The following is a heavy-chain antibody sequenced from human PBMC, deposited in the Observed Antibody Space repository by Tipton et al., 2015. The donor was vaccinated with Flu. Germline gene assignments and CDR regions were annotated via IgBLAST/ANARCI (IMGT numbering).Heavy chain of an antibody. D-gene: IGHD4-11*01. CDR2: THRSGNT. Sequence: TLSLTCSVSGDSIGIDYYWGWIRQPPGKGLEWLGHTHRSGNTYYNSSLKSRVTISVDNSKNQFSLRLASMTATDTAVYYCAWRDYSNYVSEPKNWFDPWGQGILVTVSS. J-gene: IGHJ5*02. V-gene: IGHV4-38-2*01. CDR3: AWRDYSNYVSEPKNWFDP. CDR1: GDSIGIDYY.